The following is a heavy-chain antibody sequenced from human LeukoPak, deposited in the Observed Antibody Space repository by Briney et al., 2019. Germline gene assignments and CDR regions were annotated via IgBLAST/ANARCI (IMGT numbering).Heavy chain of an antibody. CDR1: GGSISSYY. CDR2: IYYSGST. V-gene: IGHV4-59*01. CDR3: ARAHYYGSGVPKTFYFDY. Sequence: SETLSLTCTVSGGSISSYYWSWIRQPPGKGLEWIGYIYYSGSTNYNPSLKSRVTISVDTSKNQFSLKLSSVTAEDTAVYYCARAHYYGSGVPKTFYFDYWGQGTLVTVSS. D-gene: IGHD3-10*01. J-gene: IGHJ4*02.